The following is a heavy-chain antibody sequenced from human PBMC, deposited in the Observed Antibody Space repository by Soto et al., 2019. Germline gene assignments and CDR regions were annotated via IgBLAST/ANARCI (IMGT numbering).Heavy chain of an antibody. V-gene: IGHV4-34*01. CDR2: ISHSGST. Sequence: QVQLQQWGAGLLKPSETLSLTCAVYGGSFSGYFWSWIRQPPGKGLEWIGEISHSGSTDYNPALKSRVTISVDTSKKQFSLSLSSVTAADTALYYCGRGPNFDFWDQGALVTVS. CDR3: GRGPNFDF. CDR1: GGSFSGYF. J-gene: IGHJ4*02.